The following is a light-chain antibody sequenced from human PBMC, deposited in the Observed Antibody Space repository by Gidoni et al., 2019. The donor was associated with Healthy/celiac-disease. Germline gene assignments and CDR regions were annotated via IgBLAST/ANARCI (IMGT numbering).Light chain of an antibody. Sequence: AIRMTQSPSSFSASTGDRVTITCRASQGISSYLAWYQQKPGKAPKLLIYAASTLQSGVPSRFSGSGSGTDFTLTISCLQSEDFATYYCQQYYSYPLGTFXPXTKVDIK. V-gene: IGKV1-8*01. J-gene: IGKJ3*01. CDR3: QQYYSYPLGT. CDR2: AAS. CDR1: QGISSY.